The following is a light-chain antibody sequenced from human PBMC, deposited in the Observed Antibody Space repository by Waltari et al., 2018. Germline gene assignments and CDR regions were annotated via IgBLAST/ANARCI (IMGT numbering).Light chain of an antibody. CDR2: GAS. V-gene: IGKV3-15*01. J-gene: IGKJ2*01. Sequence: EIVMTQSPATLSVSPEERATLSCRASQSINIHLAWYQQTPGQAPRLLIYGASTRATGVPARFSGSGSGTEFTLTISSLQSEDFAVYYCQQYNNWPPLYTFGQGTKLEIK. CDR1: QSINIH. CDR3: QQYNNWPPLYT.